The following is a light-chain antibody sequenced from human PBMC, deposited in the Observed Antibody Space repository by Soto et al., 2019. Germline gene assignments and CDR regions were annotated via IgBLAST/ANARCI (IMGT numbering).Light chain of an antibody. CDR2: YDD. CDR1: SSNIGNNA. V-gene: IGLV1-36*01. Sequence: QSALTQPPSVSEAPRQRVTISCSGSSSNIGNNAVNWYQQLPGKAPKLLIYYDDLLPSGVSDRFSGSKSGTSASLAISGLQSEDEADYYCAAWDDSLNGVVFGRGTQLTV. CDR3: AAWDDSLNGVV. J-gene: IGLJ2*01.